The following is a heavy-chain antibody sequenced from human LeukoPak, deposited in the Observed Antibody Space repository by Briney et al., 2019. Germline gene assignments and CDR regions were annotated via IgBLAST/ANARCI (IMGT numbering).Heavy chain of an antibody. D-gene: IGHD7-27*01. Sequence: GGSLTLSCGASGFTFSRYGMHWVRQAPGKGLEWVTYIRKDGSDKYYADSVKGRFTISRDSSKNMVYLQMSSLRAEDTAVYYCAKDSHWAFDYWGQGTLVSVSS. J-gene: IGHJ4*02. CDR1: GFTFSRYG. CDR2: IRKDGSDK. V-gene: IGHV3-30*02. CDR3: AKDSHWAFDY.